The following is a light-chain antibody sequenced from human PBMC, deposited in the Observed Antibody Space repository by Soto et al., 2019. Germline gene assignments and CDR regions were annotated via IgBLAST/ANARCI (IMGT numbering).Light chain of an antibody. J-gene: IGLJ1*01. CDR3: SSYTSSSTKI. CDR2: DVS. Sequence: QSVLTQPASVSGSPGQSITISCTGTSSDVGGYDYVSWHQKHPDKAPKFMIYDVSNRPSGVSNRFSGSRSGNTASLTISGLQAEDEADYYCSSYTSSSTKIFGTGTKVTVL. CDR1: SSDVGGYDY. V-gene: IGLV2-14*01.